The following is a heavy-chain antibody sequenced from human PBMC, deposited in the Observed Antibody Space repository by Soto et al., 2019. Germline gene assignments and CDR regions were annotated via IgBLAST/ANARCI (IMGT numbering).Heavy chain of an antibody. Sequence: SVKVSCKASGGTFSSYAISWVRQAPGQGLEWMGGIIPIFGTANYAQKFQGRVTITADESTSTAYMELSSLRSEDTAVYYCARSGKELVNYYYGMDVWGQGTTVTVS. CDR1: GGTFSSYA. CDR2: IIPIFGTA. CDR3: ARSGKELVNYYYGMDV. J-gene: IGHJ6*02. D-gene: IGHD1-26*01. V-gene: IGHV1-69*13.